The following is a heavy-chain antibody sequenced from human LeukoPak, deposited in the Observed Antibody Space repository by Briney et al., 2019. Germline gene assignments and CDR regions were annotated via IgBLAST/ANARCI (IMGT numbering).Heavy chain of an antibody. CDR2: ISSSGDFT. CDR1: AFTFSSYG. CDR3: AKDSFYALDV. V-gene: IGHV3-23*01. J-gene: IGHJ3*01. Sequence: GGTLRLSCAASAFTFSSYGMSWVRQAPGKGLEWISNISSSGDFTYNVDSVRDRFTISRDNSKNTLYLQMNSLRAEDTAVYYCAKDSFYALDVWGQGTMVTVSS.